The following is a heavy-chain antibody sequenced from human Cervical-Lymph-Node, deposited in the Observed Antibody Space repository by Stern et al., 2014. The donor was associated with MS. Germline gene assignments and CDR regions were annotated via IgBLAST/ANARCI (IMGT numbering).Heavy chain of an antibody. CDR1: GVSLNTSGVG. V-gene: IGHV2-5*02. Sequence: ESGPTLVKPTQTLTLTCSLSGVSLNTSGVGVGWVRQPPGRALEWLALIYWDDEKHYSPSLRNRLTITKDTSKDQVVLRMTDMDPVDTATYFCTHDLGYWGQGTLVTVSS. CDR2: IYWDDEK. J-gene: IGHJ4*02. CDR3: THDLGY.